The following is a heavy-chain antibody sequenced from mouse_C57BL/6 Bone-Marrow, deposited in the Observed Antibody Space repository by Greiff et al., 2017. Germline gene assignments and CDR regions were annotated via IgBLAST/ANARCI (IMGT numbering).Heavy chain of an antibody. CDR3: ARSIYYDYDGRYYYAMDY. CDR2: ISYDGSN. D-gene: IGHD2-4*01. J-gene: IGHJ4*01. Sequence: EVHLVESGPGLVKPSQSLSLTCSVTGYSITSGYYWTWIRQFPGNKLEWMGYISYDGSNHYNPSLKNRISITRDTSKNQFFLKLNSVTTEDTATYYCARSIYYDYDGRYYYAMDYWGQGTSVTVSS. CDR1: GYSITSGYY. V-gene: IGHV3-6*01.